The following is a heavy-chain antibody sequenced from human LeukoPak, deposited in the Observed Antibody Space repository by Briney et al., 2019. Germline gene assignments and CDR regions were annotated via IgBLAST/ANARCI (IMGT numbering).Heavy chain of an antibody. J-gene: IGHJ4*02. D-gene: IGHD6-13*01. CDR2: IYTSGST. Sequence: SETLSLTCTVFGRSISSYYWSWIGQPAGKGLEWIGRIYTSGSTNYNPSLKSRVTMSVDTSKNQFSLKLSSVTAADTGVYYCARAAALGLDYWGQGTLVTVSS. CDR3: ARAAALGLDY. CDR1: GRSISSYY. V-gene: IGHV4-4*07.